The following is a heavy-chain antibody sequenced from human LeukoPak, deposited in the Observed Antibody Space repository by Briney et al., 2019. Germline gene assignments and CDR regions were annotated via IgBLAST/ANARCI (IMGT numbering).Heavy chain of an antibody. CDR3: APYYYDSSGVPNWFDP. Sequence: SVKVSCKASGGTFSSYAISWVRQAPGQGLEWMGGIIPIFGTANYAQKFQDRVTITTDKSTSTAYMELSSLRSEDTAVYYCAPYYYDSSGVPNWFDPWGQGTLVTVSS. D-gene: IGHD3-22*01. V-gene: IGHV1-69*05. CDR1: GGTFSSYA. CDR2: IIPIFGTA. J-gene: IGHJ5*02.